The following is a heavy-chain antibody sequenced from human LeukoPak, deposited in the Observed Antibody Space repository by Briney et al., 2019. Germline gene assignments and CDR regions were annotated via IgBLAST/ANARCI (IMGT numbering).Heavy chain of an antibody. D-gene: IGHD4-17*01. CDR2: LYISGST. J-gene: IGHJ4*02. CDR3: ARDFYGDYVFDY. V-gene: IGHV4-4*07. Sequence: PSETPSLTCTVSGASISSYYYNWIRQTAGRGLEWIGRLYISGSTDYNPSLKSRVTISVDTSNNQFSLNLNSVTAADTAVYYCARDFYGDYVFDYWGQGTLVTVSS. CDR1: GASISSYY.